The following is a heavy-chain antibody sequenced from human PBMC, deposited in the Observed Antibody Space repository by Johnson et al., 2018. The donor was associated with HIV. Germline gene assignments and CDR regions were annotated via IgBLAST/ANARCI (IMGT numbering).Heavy chain of an antibody. D-gene: IGHD1-26*01. Sequence: VQLVESGGGVVQPGRSLRLSCAASGFTFSTYGMHWVRQAPGKGLEWVAVISYEGSNKYYADSVKGRFTISRDNSKNTLYLQMNSLRGEDTAVYYCARVGDAFDIWGQGTMVTVSS. CDR2: ISYEGSNK. CDR1: GFTFSTYG. J-gene: IGHJ3*02. V-gene: IGHV3-33*08. CDR3: ARVGDAFDI.